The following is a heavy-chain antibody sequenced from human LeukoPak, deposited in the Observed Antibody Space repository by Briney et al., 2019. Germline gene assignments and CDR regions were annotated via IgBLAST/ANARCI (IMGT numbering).Heavy chain of an antibody. V-gene: IGHV4-34*01. J-gene: IGHJ4*02. CDR3: ARRRLLDY. Sequence: SETLSLTCAVYGGSFSGYYWSWIRQPPGKGLEWIGEINHSGSTNYNPSLKSRVTISVDTSKSQFSLRLSSVTAADTAVYYCARRRLLDYWGQGTLVTVSS. CDR1: GGSFSGYY. CDR2: INHSGST. D-gene: IGHD2-15*01.